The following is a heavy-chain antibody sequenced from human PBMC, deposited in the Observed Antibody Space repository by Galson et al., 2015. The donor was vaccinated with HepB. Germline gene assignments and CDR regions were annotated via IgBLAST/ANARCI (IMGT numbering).Heavy chain of an antibody. Sequence: SVKVSCKASGYTFTGYYMHWVRQAPGQGLEWMGRINPNSGGTNYAQKFQGRVTMTRDTSISTAYMELSRLRSDDTAVYYCARALSWNYRNSYYYYYMDVWGQGTTVTVSS. J-gene: IGHJ6*03. CDR2: INPNSGGT. CDR3: ARALSWNYRNSYYYYYMDV. CDR1: GYTFTGYY. D-gene: IGHD1-7*01. V-gene: IGHV1-2*06.